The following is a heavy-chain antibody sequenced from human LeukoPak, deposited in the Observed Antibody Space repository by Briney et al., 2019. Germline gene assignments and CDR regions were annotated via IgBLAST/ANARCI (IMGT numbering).Heavy chain of an antibody. V-gene: IGHV4-4*02. Sequence: SETLSLTCAVSGGSISSSNWWSWVRQPPGKGLEWIGEIYHSGSTNYNPSLKSRVTISVDKSKNQFSLKLSSVTAADTAVYYCARSLGEQQLVYFDYWGQGTLVTVSS. CDR1: GGSISSSNW. D-gene: IGHD6-13*01. CDR2: IYHSGST. J-gene: IGHJ4*02. CDR3: ARSLGEQQLVYFDY.